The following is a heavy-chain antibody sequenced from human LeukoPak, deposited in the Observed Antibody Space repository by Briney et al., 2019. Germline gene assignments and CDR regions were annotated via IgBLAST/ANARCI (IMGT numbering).Heavy chain of an antibody. CDR1: GYTFTGYY. D-gene: IGHD3-22*01. CDR2: INPNSGGT. Sequence: ASVKVSCKASGYTFTGYYMHWVRQGPGQGLEWMGWINPNSGGTNYARKFQGRVTMTRDTSISTAYMELSRLRSDDTAVYYCARSSGYSEDFDYWGQGTLVTVSS. CDR3: ARSSGYSEDFDY. V-gene: IGHV1-2*02. J-gene: IGHJ4*02.